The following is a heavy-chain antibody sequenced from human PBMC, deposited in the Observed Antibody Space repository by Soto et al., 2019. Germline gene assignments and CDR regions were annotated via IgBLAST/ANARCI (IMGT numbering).Heavy chain of an antibody. D-gene: IGHD4-17*01. V-gene: IGHV4-34*01. Sequence: PSETLSLTCAVYGGSFSGYYWSWIRQPPGKGLEWIGEINHSGSTNYNPSLKSRVTISVDTSKNQFSLKLSSVTAADTAVYYCARGRRMELTPVHFDYWGQGTMVTVYS. CDR3: ARGRRMELTPVHFDY. CDR2: INHSGST. J-gene: IGHJ4*02. CDR1: GGSFSGYY.